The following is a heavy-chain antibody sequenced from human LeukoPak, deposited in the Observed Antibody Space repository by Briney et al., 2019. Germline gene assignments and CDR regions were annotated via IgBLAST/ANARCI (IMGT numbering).Heavy chain of an antibody. D-gene: IGHD1-26*01. Sequence: SVKVSCKASGGTFSSYAISWVRQAPGQGLEWMGRIIPILGIANYAQKFQGRVTITADKSTSTAYMVLSSLRSEDTAVYYCARGIIVGARPLDYWGQGTLVTVSS. CDR1: GGTFSSYA. CDR3: ARGIIVGARPLDY. J-gene: IGHJ4*02. CDR2: IIPILGIA. V-gene: IGHV1-69*04.